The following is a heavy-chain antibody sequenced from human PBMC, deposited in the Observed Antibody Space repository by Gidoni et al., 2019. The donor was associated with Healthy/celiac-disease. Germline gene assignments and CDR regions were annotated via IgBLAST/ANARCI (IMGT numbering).Heavy chain of an antibody. V-gene: IGHV3-9*01. Sequence: EVQLVESGGGLVQPGRSLRLSCEASGFTCDDYAMHWVRQAPGKGLEWVSGISWNSGSIGYADSVKGRFTISRDNAKNSLYLQMNSLRAEDTALYYCAKEQSTTVVAFDYWGQGTLVTVSS. CDR3: AKEQSTTVVAFDY. CDR1: GFTCDDYA. D-gene: IGHD2-15*01. CDR2: ISWNSGSI. J-gene: IGHJ4*02.